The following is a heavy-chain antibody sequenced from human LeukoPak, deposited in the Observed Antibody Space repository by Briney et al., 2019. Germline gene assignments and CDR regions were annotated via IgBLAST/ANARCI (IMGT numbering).Heavy chain of an antibody. CDR2: INSKTDGGTT. CDR1: GFTFSNAW. J-gene: IGHJ6*03. Sequence: PGGSLRLSCAASGFTFSNAWMSCVRQAPGKGLEWVGRINSKTDGGTTDYAAPVKGRFTISRDDSKNMLYLQMNSLKTEDTAVYYCTTDRLGHYYYYYYMDVWGKGTTVTVSS. CDR3: TTDRLGHYYYYYYMDV. V-gene: IGHV3-15*01.